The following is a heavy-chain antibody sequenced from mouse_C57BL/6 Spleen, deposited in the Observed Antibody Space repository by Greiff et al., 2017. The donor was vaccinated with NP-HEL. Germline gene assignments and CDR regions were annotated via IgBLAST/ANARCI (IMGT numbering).Heavy chain of an antibody. V-gene: IGHV8-12*01. CDR2: IYWDDDK. CDR3: ARRAEDYDEGYAMDY. CDR1: GFSLSTSGMG. J-gene: IGHJ4*01. Sequence: QVTLKVCGPGILQSSQTLSLPCSFSGFSLSTSGMGVSWIRQPSGKGLEWLAHIYWDDDKRYNPSLKSRLTISKDTSRNQVFLKITSVDTADTATYYCARRAEDYDEGYAMDYWGQGTSVTVSS. D-gene: IGHD2-4*01.